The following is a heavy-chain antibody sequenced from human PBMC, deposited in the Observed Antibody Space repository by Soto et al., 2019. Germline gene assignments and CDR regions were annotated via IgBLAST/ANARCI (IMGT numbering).Heavy chain of an antibody. V-gene: IGHV4-30-4*01. J-gene: IGHJ6*02. Sequence: SETLSLTCTVSGGSISSGDYYWSWIRQPPGKGLEWIGYIYYSGSTYYNPSLKSRVTISVDTSKNQSSLKLSSVTAADTAVYYCARELYCSSTSCSYYYGMDVWGQGTTVTVSS. D-gene: IGHD2-2*01. CDR3: ARELYCSSTSCSYYYGMDV. CDR1: GGSISSGDYY. CDR2: IYYSGST.